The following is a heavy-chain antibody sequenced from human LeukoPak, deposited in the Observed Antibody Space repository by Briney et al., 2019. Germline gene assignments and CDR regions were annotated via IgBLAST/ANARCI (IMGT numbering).Heavy chain of an antibody. V-gene: IGHV3-23*01. Sequence: ETLSLTCAVYVGSFSGYYWSWVRQAPGKGLEWVSSISGSGGYAYYANSVKGRFITSRDNSKNTLYLQMNSLRAEDTAVYYCAKDLFGGPARAYFDYWGQGTLVTVSS. J-gene: IGHJ4*02. D-gene: IGHD3-16*01. CDR2: ISGSGGYA. CDR1: VGSFSGYY. CDR3: AKDLFGGPARAYFDY.